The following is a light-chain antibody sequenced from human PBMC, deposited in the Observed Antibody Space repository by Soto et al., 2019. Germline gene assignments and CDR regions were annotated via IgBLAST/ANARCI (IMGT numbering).Light chain of an antibody. CDR2: DAS. J-gene: IGKJ5*01. V-gene: IGKV3-11*01. Sequence: LKQSAATVSLSTGERATLSCRASQSVSSYLAWYQQKPGQAPRLLIYDASNRATGIPARFSGSGSGTDFTLTISSPEPEDFAVYYCQQRSNWPLITFGQGTRLEI. CDR3: QQRSNWPLIT. CDR1: QSVSSY.